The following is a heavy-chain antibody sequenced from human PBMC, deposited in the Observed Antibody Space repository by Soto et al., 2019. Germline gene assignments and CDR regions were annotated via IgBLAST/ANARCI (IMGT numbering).Heavy chain of an antibody. V-gene: IGHV4-59*12. CDR1: GGSISSYY. CDR2: IYYSGST. CDR3: GKIVSP. J-gene: IGHJ5*02. D-gene: IGHD2-21*01. Sequence: SETLSLTCTVSGGSISSYYWSWIRQPPGKGLEWIGYIYYSGSTNYNPSLKSRVTISVDTSKNQFSLKLTSVTAADTAVYYCGKIVSPWGRGSLVPVSS.